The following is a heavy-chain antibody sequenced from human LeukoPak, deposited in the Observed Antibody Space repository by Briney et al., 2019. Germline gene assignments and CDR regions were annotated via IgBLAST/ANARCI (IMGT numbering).Heavy chain of an antibody. D-gene: IGHD3-9*01. Sequence: PGGSLRLSCRGSGFKFDDYGMTWVRQAPGKGLEWVSHISDNGGSTDYADSVKGRFTISRDNSKKTLYLHMNSLRAEDTAVYYCARRTILTAPLDYWGQGTLVTVSP. CDR2: ISDNGGST. CDR1: GFKFDDYG. J-gene: IGHJ4*02. V-gene: IGHV3-23*01. CDR3: ARRTILTAPLDY.